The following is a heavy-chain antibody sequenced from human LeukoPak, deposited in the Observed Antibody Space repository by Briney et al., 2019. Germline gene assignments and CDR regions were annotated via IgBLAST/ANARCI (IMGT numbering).Heavy chain of an antibody. CDR3: ARGQSYYASGTYKYYYYMDV. J-gene: IGHJ6*03. CDR2: INHTGSA. Sequence: SETLSLTCAVYGGSFSNYYWSWIRQPPGKGLEWIGEINHTGSANYNPSLRSRVTISVDTSKNQFSLKLSSVTAADTAVYCCARGQSYYASGTYKYYYYMDVWDKGTTVTVSS. V-gene: IGHV4-34*01. CDR1: GGSFSNYY. D-gene: IGHD3-10*01.